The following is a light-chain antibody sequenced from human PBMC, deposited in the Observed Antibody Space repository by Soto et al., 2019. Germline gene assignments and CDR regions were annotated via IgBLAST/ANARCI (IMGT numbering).Light chain of an antibody. V-gene: IGLV2-14*01. CDR3: SSYISDNRSYV. CDR2: EVN. CDR1: SSDVGAYTS. Sequence: QSALTQPASVSGSPGQSITISCTGTSSDVGAYTSVSWYQHHPDRAPKVMIYEVNKRPSGVSLRFSGSKSVNTDSLTISGLQAEDEAHYYCSSYISDNRSYVFGTGTKLTV. J-gene: IGLJ1*01.